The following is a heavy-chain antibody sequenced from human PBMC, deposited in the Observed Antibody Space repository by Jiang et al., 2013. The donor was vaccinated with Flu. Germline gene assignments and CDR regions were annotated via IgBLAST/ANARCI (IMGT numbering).Heavy chain of an antibody. CDR2: IYYSGST. J-gene: IGHJ5*02. CDR1: GGSISSYY. D-gene: IGHD6-13*01. CDR3: ARGSIAAANPVDP. Sequence: GPGLVKPSETLSLTCTVSGGSISSYYWSWIRQPPGKGLEWIGYIYYSGSTNYNPSLKSRVTISVDTSKNQFSLKLSSVTAADTAVYYCARGSIAAANPVDPWGQGTLVTVSS. V-gene: IGHV4-59*01.